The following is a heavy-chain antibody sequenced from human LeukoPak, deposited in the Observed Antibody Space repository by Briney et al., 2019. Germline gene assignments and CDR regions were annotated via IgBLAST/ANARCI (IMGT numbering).Heavy chain of an antibody. J-gene: IGHJ2*01. V-gene: IGHV5-51*03. D-gene: IGHD7-27*01. Sequence: KPGESLKISCKGSGYRFTSYWIGWVRQMPGKGLEWMGIIYPGDSDTRYSPSFQGQVTISADKSISTAYLQWSSLKASDTAMCYCARTPELGDENWYFDLWGRGTLVTVSS. CDR1: GYRFTSYW. CDR2: IYPGDSDT. CDR3: ARTPELGDENWYFDL.